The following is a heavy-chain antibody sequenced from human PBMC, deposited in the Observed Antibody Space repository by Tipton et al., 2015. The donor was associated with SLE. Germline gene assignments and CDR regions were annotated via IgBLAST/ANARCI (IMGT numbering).Heavy chain of an antibody. CDR3: ARDLREIGWFGEYNWFDP. CDR2: IYYTGST. D-gene: IGHD3-10*01. Sequence: TLSLTCTVSGGSISTYYWNWIRQPPGKGLEWIGFIYYTGSTNYNPSLKSRVTISVDTSKNQLSLKLRSVTAADTAVYYCARDLREIGWFGEYNWFDPWGQGTLVTVSS. J-gene: IGHJ5*02. CDR1: GGSISTYY. V-gene: IGHV4-59*12.